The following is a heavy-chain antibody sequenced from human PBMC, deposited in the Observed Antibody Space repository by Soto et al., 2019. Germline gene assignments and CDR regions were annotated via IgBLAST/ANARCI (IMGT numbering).Heavy chain of an antibody. Sequence: SETLSLTCTVSGGSIRSGNCYWSWIRQPPGKGLEWIGFISYSGTTHYSASLRSRVSISVDTSKNQFSLDLSSVTAADTAVYYCATMGTPVTGLYYFDYWGQGTLVTV. CDR1: GGSIRSGNCY. J-gene: IGHJ4*02. CDR3: ATMGTPVTGLYYFDY. V-gene: IGHV4-30-4*01. CDR2: ISYSGTT. D-gene: IGHD4-17*01.